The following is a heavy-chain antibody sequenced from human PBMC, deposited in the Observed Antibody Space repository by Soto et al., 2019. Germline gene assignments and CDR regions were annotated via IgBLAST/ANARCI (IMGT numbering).Heavy chain of an antibody. CDR1: EFPSRSYW. V-gene: IGHV3-7*03. CDR3: ARAEDYDHWGGPTKDVDN. J-gene: IGHJ4*02. Sequence: GVLLSLWCTASEFPSRSYWMSWISQAPGKGLEWVANINQDGSEKQYVDYVKGRFTVSRDSAKKSIDLQLNSLRPEDTAVYYCARAEDYDHWGGPTKDVDNWGQGTQVTFSS. D-gene: IGHD3-3*01. CDR2: INQDGSEK.